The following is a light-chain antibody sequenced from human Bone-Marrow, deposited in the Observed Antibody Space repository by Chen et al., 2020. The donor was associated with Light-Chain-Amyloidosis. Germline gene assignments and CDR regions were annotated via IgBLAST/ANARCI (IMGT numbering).Light chain of an antibody. V-gene: IGLV2-23*03. CDR3: CSYAGSSSFDVV. CDR2: EGS. J-gene: IGLJ2*01. CDR1: SSDVGSYNL. Sequence: QSALTQPASVSGSPGQSITISCTGTSSDVGSYNLVSWYQQHPGKAPKLLIYEGSKRPSGVSYHFSGSKSGTTASLTISGLQAEDEDDYYCCSYAGSSSFDVVFGGGTELTVL.